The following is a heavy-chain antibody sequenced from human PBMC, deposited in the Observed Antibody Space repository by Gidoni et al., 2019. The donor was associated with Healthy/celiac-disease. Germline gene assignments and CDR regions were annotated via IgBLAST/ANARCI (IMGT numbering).Heavy chain of an antibody. Sequence: QLQLQESGPGLVKPSETLSLTCTVSGGSISRSSYYWGWIRQPPGKGLEWIGSIYYSGSTYYNPSLKSRVTISVDTSKNQFSLKLSSVTAADTAVYYCARPLTTVTTSLFDLWGRGTLVTVSS. CDR3: ARPLTTVTTSLFDL. D-gene: IGHD4-17*01. V-gene: IGHV4-39*01. CDR2: IYYSGST. CDR1: GGSISRSSYY. J-gene: IGHJ2*01.